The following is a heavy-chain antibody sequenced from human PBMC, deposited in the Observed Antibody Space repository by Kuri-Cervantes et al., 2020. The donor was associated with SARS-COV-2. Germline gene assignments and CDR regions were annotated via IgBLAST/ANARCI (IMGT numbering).Heavy chain of an antibody. D-gene: IGHD2/OR15-2a*01. CDR2: INWNGGST. CDR1: GFTFDDYG. J-gene: IGHJ6*03. Sequence: GGSLRLSCAASGFTFDDYGMSWVRQAPGKGLEWVSGINWNGGSTGYADSVKGRFTISRDDAKNSLYLQMSSLRAEDTAVYYCAREGTHLSSYYYMDVWGKGTTVTVSS. CDR3: AREGTHLSSYYYMDV. V-gene: IGHV3-20*04.